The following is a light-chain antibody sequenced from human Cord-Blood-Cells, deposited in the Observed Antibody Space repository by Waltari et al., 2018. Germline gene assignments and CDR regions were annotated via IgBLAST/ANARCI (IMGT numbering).Light chain of an antibody. CDR3: SSYTSSSTWV. J-gene: IGLJ3*02. V-gene: IGLV2-14*03. CDR2: DVS. CDR1: SSDVGGYNS. Sequence: QSALTQPASVSGSPGPSITISCPGTSSDVGGYNSVSWYQQHPGKAPKLMIYDVSNRPSGVSNRFSGSKSGNTASLTISGLQAEDEADYYCSSYTSSSTWVFGGGTKLTVL.